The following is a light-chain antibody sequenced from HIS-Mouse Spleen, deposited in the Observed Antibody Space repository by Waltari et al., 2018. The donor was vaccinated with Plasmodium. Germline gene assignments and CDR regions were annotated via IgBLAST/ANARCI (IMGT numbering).Light chain of an antibody. V-gene: IGKV1-8*01. CDR3: QQYYSYPFT. Sequence: AIRMTQSPSSFTASTGDRVPITCRASQGISSSLAWYQQKPGKAPKLLIYAASTLQIGVPSRFSGSGSGTDFTLTISCLQSEDFATYYCQQYYSYPFTFGPGTKVDIK. CDR1: QGISSS. J-gene: IGKJ3*01. CDR2: AAS.